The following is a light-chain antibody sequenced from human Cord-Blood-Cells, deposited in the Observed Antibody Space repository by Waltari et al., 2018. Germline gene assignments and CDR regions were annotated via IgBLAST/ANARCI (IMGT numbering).Light chain of an antibody. CDR1: QSVSSSY. CDR3: QQWIT. J-gene: IGKJ5*01. V-gene: IGKV3-20*01. Sequence: EIVLTQSPGTLSLSPGERATLSCRASQSVSSSYLAWYQQKPGQAPWLLIYGASSRATGIPDRFSGSGSGTDFTLTISRLEPEDFAVYYCQQWITFGRGTRLEIK. CDR2: GAS.